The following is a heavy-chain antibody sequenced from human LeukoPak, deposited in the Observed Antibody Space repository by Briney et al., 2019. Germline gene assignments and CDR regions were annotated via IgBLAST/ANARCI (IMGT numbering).Heavy chain of an antibody. CDR1: GYTFTSYA. J-gene: IGHJ6*02. V-gene: IGHV7-4-1*02. CDR2: INTNTGNP. D-gene: IGHD3-22*01. CDR3: AMNTNYYDRSFYGMDV. Sequence: GASVKVSCKASGYTFTSYAMNWVRQAPGQGLEWMGWINTNTGNPTYAQGFTGRFVFSLDTSVSTAYLQISSLKAEDTAVYYCAMNTNYYDRSFYGMDVWGQGTTATVSS.